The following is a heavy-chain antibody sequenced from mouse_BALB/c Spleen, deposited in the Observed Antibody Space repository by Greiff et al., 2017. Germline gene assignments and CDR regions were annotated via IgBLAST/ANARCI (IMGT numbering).Heavy chain of an antibody. CDR2: IWGDGST. J-gene: IGHJ3*01. D-gene: IGHD1-1*01. V-gene: IGHV2-6-7*01. CDR3: ARGPYDGRYSWFAY. Sequence: QVQLKESGPGLVAPSQSLSITCTVSGFSLTGYGVNWVRQPPGKGLEWLGMIWGDGSTDYNSALKSRLSISKDNSKSQVFLKMNSLQTDDTARYYCARGPYDGRYSWFAYWGQGTLVTVSA. CDR1: GFSLTGYG.